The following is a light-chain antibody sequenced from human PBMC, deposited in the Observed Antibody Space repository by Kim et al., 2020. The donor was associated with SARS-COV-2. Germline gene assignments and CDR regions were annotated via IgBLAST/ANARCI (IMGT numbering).Light chain of an antibody. V-gene: IGLV3-1*01. CDR3: QAWDSSTGGV. J-gene: IGLJ3*02. Sequence: SPEQTASITCSGDKLGDKYACWYQQKPGQSPVLVIYQDSKRPSGIPERFSGSNSGNTATLTISGTQAMDEADYYCQAWDSSTGGVFGGGTQLTVL. CDR1: KLGDKY. CDR2: QDS.